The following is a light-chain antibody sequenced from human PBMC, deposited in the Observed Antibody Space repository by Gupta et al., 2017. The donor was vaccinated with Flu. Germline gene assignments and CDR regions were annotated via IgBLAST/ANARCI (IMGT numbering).Light chain of an antibody. J-gene: IGKJ2*03. CDR2: WAS. V-gene: IGKV4-1*01. Sequence: DIEMTQSPDSLAVSLGARATINCKSSQSLLYRSDNKNYLAWYQQKPGQPPKLLIYWASSRQYGVPDRFSGSGSGTDFSLTISSLQAEDVAVYVCQQYYSPLWYSFGQGTKLEI. CDR3: QQYYSPLWYS. CDR1: QSLLYRSDNKNY.